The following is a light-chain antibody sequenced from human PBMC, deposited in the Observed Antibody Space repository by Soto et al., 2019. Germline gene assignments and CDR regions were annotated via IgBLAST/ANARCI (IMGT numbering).Light chain of an antibody. CDR2: KAS. CDR1: QSISSW. V-gene: IGKV1-5*03. CDR3: QQYNSLWT. Sequence: DLQITQSPSTLSASVGDRVTITCRASQSISSWLAWYQQKPGKAPKLLIYKASSLESGVPSRFSGSGSGTEFTLTISSLQPDDFATYYCQQYNSLWTFGQGTKVDIK. J-gene: IGKJ1*01.